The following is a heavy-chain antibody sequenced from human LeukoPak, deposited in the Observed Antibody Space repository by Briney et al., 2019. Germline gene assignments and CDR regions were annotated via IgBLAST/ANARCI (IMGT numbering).Heavy chain of an antibody. Sequence: PSETLSLTCTVSGGSISSYYWSWIRQPAGKGPEWIGRIYTSGSTNYNPSLKSRVTISVDKSNNQFSLKLSSVTAADTAVYYCARGSSGYYYDPYYFDYWGQGTLVAVSS. D-gene: IGHD3-22*01. CDR2: IYTSGST. V-gene: IGHV4-4*07. J-gene: IGHJ4*02. CDR1: GGSISSYY. CDR3: ARGSSGYYYDPYYFDY.